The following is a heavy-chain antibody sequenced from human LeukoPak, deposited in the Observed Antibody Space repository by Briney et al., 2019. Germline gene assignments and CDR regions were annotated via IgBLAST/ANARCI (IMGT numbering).Heavy chain of an antibody. Sequence: ASVKVSCKASGYTFTGYYMHWVRQAPGQGLEWTGWINPNSGGTNYAQKFQGRVTMTRDTSISTAYMELSRLRSDDTAVYYCARCGEEGSGNFDYWGQGTLVTVSS. CDR3: ARCGEEGSGNFDY. CDR1: GYTFTGYY. V-gene: IGHV1-2*02. CDR2: INPNSGGT. J-gene: IGHJ4*02. D-gene: IGHD3-3*01.